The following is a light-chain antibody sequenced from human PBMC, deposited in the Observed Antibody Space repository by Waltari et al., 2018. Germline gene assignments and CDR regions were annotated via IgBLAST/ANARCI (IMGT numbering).Light chain of an antibody. Sequence: VLTQSPGTLSLSPGEGATLSCRASQSVSRSLAWYQQKPGQAPRLLIYVTSRRATGIPDRFSGSWSGKCFSLTISRLEPEDFAMYYCQKYASLPATFGQGTKVEIK. J-gene: IGKJ1*01. CDR3: QKYASLPAT. V-gene: IGKV3-20*01. CDR2: VTS. CDR1: QSVSRS.